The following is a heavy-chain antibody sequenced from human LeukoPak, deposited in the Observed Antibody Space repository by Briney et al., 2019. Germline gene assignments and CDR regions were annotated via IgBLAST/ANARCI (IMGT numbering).Heavy chain of an antibody. D-gene: IGHD2-2*01. CDR1: GFTFSDYY. CDR2: ISSSSSYT. V-gene: IGHV3-11*06. CDR3: AINSIVVPAAMDFDY. J-gene: IGHJ4*02. Sequence: GGSLRLSCAASGFTFSDYYMSWIRQAPGKGLEWVSYISSSSSYTNYADSVKGRFTISRDSAKNSLYLQMNSLRAEDTAVYYCAINSIVVPAAMDFDYWGQGTLVTVSS.